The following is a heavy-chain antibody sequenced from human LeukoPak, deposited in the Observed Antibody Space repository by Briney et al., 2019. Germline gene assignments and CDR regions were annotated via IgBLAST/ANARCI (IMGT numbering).Heavy chain of an antibody. Sequence: QPGGSLRLSCAASGFTFSSYAMSWVRQAPGKGLEWVSAISGSGGSTYYADSVKGRFTISRDNSKNTLYLQMNSLRAEDTAVYYCANSYSSSTSCYLYYFDYWGQGTLVTVSS. J-gene: IGHJ4*02. CDR1: GFTFSSYA. D-gene: IGHD2-2*01. CDR3: ANSYSSSTSCYLYYFDY. CDR2: ISGSGGST. V-gene: IGHV3-23*01.